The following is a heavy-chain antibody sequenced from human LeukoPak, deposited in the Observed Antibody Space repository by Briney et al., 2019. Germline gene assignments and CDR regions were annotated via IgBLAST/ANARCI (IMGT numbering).Heavy chain of an antibody. CDR2: ISSSGSTI. V-gene: IGHV3-48*03. Sequence: GGSLRLSCAASGFTFSSYEMNWVCQAPGKGLEWVSYISSSGSTIYYADSVQGRFTISRDNAQNSLYLQMRSLRAEDTAVYYCARNVYNFDYWGQGTLVTVSS. CDR1: GFTFSSYE. CDR3: ARNVYNFDY. D-gene: IGHD3-10*02. J-gene: IGHJ4*02.